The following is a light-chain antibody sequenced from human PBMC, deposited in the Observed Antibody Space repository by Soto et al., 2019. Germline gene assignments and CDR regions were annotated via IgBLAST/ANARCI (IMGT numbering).Light chain of an antibody. Sequence: DIQMTQSPSTLSASVGDRVTITCWASQSISSWLAWYQQKPGKAPKLLIYKASSLESGVPSRFSGSGSGTEFTLTISSLQPDDFATYYCQQYNSYPTF. V-gene: IGKV1-5*03. CDR3: QQYNSYPT. CDR2: KAS. J-gene: IGKJ1*01. CDR1: QSISSW.